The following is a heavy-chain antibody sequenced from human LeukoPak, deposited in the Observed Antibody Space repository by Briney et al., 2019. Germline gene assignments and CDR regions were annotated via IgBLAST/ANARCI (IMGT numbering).Heavy chain of an antibody. CDR3: ATRSSIAASDFDY. CDR2: INPSGGST. CDR1: GYTFTSYY. Sequence: GASVKVSCKASGYTFTSYYMHWVRQAPGQGMEWMGIINPSGGSTSYAQKFQGRVTMTRDTSTSTVYMELSSLRSEDTAVYYCATRSSIAASDFDYWGQGTLVTVSS. V-gene: IGHV1-46*01. D-gene: IGHD6-6*01. J-gene: IGHJ4*02.